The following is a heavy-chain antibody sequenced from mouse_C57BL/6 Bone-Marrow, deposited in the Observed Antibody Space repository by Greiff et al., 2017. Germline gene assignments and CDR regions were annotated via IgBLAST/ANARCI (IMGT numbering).Heavy chain of an antibody. D-gene: IGHD1-1*02. CDR1: GYTFTSYW. CDR3: ARWGSYDYFDY. V-gene: IGHV1-69*01. J-gene: IGHJ2*01. CDR2: IDPSDSYT. Sequence: QVQLQQSGAELVMPGASVKLSCKASGYTFTSYWMHWVKQRPGQGLEWIGEIDPSDSYTNYNQKFKGKSTLTVDKSSSTAYMQLSSLTSEDSAVYYCARWGSYDYFDYWGQGTTLTVSS.